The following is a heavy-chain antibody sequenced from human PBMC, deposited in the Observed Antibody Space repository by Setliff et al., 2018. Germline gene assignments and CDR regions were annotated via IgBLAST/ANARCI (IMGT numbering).Heavy chain of an antibody. CDR2: VRFDGTYK. D-gene: IGHD6-19*01. CDR3: AREGSIGWSQYFHH. J-gene: IGHJ1*01. CDR1: GFTFSRYA. V-gene: IGHV3-30*02. Sequence: GGSLRLSCSASGFTFSRYAMHWVRQAPGKGLDWVASVRFDGTYKVYGDSVKGRFTISRDNSTNTLFLEIDSLRSEDTGLYYCAREGSIGWSQYFHHWGQGTPVTVSS.